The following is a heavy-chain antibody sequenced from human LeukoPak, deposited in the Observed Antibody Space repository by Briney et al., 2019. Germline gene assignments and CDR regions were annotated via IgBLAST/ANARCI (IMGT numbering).Heavy chain of an antibody. D-gene: IGHD5-12*01. Sequence: SETLSLTWNVSGASIRSGRFHWSWIRQPAGKGLQWIGRINLSGNIDYNPSLWGRLTLSLDTSNNQFSLKLTSMTAADTAMYYCARLRLPATLGAFDIWGQGTMVTVSS. V-gene: IGHV4-61*02. CDR1: GASIRSGRFH. CDR2: INLSGNI. J-gene: IGHJ3*02. CDR3: ARLRLPATLGAFDI.